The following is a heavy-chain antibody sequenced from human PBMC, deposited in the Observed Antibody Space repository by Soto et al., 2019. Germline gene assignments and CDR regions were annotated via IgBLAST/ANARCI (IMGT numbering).Heavy chain of an antibody. CDR2: IFYSGSF. CDR3: ARAPETPSIFAVALPYFFDY. D-gene: IGHD3-3*01. V-gene: IGHV4-31*03. J-gene: IGHJ4*02. CDR1: GGSIRNGSSY. Sequence: SETLSRTCTVSGGSIRNGSSYCSLIRQRTGKGLEWIGYIFYSGSFYYTPSLRGRVMILADTSKNQFTLRMSSVTAADKAVYYCARAPETPSIFAVALPYFFDYWGEGSLVTVSS.